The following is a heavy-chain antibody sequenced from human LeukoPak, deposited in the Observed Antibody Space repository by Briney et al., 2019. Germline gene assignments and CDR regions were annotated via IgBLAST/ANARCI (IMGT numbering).Heavy chain of an antibody. CDR3: ARALYCSSTSCFYFDY. Sequence: PSETLSLTCTVSGGSISSYYWSWIRQPAGKGLAWIGRIYSSGSTNYNPSLKSRVTMSVDTSENQFSLKLTSVTAADTAVYYCARALYCSSTSCFYFDYWGQGTLVTVSS. CDR1: GGSISSYY. D-gene: IGHD2-2*01. V-gene: IGHV4-4*07. CDR2: IYSSGST. J-gene: IGHJ4*02.